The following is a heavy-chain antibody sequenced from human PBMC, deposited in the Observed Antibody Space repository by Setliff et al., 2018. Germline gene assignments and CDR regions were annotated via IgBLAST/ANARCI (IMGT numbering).Heavy chain of an antibody. CDR1: GGPLSGAS. J-gene: IGHJ4*02. V-gene: IGHV4-61*08. Sequence: PSETLSLTCTVSGGPLSGASIVTWIRQPPGKGLEFIGYVFYSGATKYDPSLKSRVTMSVDTSKNQFSLKLRSVTAADTAMYYCAKGGTYRYFDYWGQGTLVTVSS. CDR2: VFYSGAT. CDR3: AKGGTYRYFDY.